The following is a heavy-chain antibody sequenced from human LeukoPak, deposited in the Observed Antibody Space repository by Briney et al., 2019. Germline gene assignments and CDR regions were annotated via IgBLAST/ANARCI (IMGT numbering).Heavy chain of an antibody. V-gene: IGHV4-34*01. Sequence: SETLSLTCAVYGGSFSGYYWIWIRQPPGKGLGWIGEINHRGSTSYNPYLQSRVTISVDTSKIQFSLQLRSVSAAHTAVYYCARGSRTPGYWGQGTLVTVSS. CDR2: INHRGST. CDR1: GGSFSGYY. J-gene: IGHJ4*02. CDR3: ARGSRTPGY.